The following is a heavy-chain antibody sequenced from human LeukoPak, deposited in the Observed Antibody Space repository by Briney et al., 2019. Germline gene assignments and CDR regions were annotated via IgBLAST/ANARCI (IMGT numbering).Heavy chain of an antibody. CDR3: ARHSGLRSPFDP. V-gene: IGHV4-59*08. J-gene: IGHJ5*02. D-gene: IGHD3-3*01. Sequence: PSETLSLTCTVSGGSISSYYWSWIRQPPGKGLERIGYIYYSGSTNYNPSLESRVTISVDTSKNQLSLKLTSATAADTSVYYCARHSGLRSPFDPWGQGTLVTVSS. CDR2: IYYSGST. CDR1: GGSISSYY.